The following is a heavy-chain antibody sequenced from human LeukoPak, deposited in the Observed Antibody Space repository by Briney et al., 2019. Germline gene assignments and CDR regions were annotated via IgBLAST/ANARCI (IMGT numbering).Heavy chain of an antibody. D-gene: IGHD3-22*01. Sequence: SETLSLTCTVSGDSINSLDLWSWVRQPPGKGLEWIGEMYFSGTTHSNPSVKSRVTISIDKSENQFFLNLSSVTAADTAVYYCAGLVGRYSSGLYYYYFDYWGQGTLVTVSS. CDR2: MYFSGTT. CDR3: AGLVGRYSSGLYYYYFDY. J-gene: IGHJ4*02. CDR1: GDSINSLDL. V-gene: IGHV4-4*02.